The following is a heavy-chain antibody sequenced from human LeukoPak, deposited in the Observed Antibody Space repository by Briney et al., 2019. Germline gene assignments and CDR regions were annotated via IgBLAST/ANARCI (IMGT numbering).Heavy chain of an antibody. D-gene: IGHD6-13*01. V-gene: IGHV3-23*01. CDR3: ARPKGIAAAGTYNWFDP. CDR2: ISGSGGST. Sequence: PGGSLRLSCAASGFTFTGYAMSWVRQAPGKGLEWVSAISGSGGSTYYADSVKGRFTISRDNSKNTLYLQMNSLRAEDTAVYYCARPKGIAAAGTYNWFDPWGQGTLVTVSS. J-gene: IGHJ5*02. CDR1: GFTFTGYA.